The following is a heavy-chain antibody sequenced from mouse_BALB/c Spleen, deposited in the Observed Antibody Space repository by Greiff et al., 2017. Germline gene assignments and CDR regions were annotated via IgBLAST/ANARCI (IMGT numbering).Heavy chain of an antibody. V-gene: IGHV5-17*02. CDR1: GFTFSSFG. CDR2: ISSGSSTI. J-gene: IGHJ2*01. CDR3: ARSRYGSSDY. Sequence: VQLKESGGGLVQPGGSRKLSCAASGFTFSSFGMHWVRQAPEKGLEWVAYISSGSSTIYYADTVKGRFTISRDNPKNTLFLQMTSLRSEDTAMYYCARSRYGSSDYWGQGTTLTVSS. D-gene: IGHD1-2*01.